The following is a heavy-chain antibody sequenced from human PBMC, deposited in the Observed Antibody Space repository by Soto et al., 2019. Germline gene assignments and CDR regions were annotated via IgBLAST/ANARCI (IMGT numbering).Heavy chain of an antibody. D-gene: IGHD2-8*01. CDR3: ARGEYCTNGVCYPAP. CDR1: GGSISSSSYY. J-gene: IGHJ5*02. CDR2: IYYSGST. Sequence: SETLSLTCTVSGGSISSSSYYWGWIRQPPGKGLEWIGSIYYSGSTYYNPSLKSRVTISVDTSKNQFSLKLSSVTAADTAVYYCARGEYCTNGVCYPAPWGQGTLVTVSS. V-gene: IGHV4-39*01.